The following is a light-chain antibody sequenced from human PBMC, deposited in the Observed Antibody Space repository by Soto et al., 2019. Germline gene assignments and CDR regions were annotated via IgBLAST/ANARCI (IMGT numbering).Light chain of an antibody. CDR1: SSDVGGYNH. V-gene: IGLV2-14*01. CDR2: EVT. Sequence: QSALTQPASVTGSPGQSITIPCTGTSSDVGGYNHVSWYQQYPGTVPKLIVYEVTNRPSGVSGRFSGSKSCNTASLTISGLQPGDEANYYCSSYTVRRSWVFGGGTKLTVL. CDR3: SSYTVRRSWV. J-gene: IGLJ3*02.